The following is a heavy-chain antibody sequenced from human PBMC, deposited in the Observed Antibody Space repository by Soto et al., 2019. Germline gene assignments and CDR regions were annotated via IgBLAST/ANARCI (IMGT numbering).Heavy chain of an antibody. V-gene: IGHV2-26*01. Sequence: QVTLKESGPVLVKPTETLTLTCTVSGFSLSNARMGVSWIRQPPGKALEWLAHIFSNDEKSYSTSLKSRLTISKDTSKSQVVLTMTNMDPVDTAIYYCARIPFMITFAGVILDIWGQGTMVTVSS. J-gene: IGHJ3*02. CDR1: GFSLSNARMG. CDR2: IFSNDEK. CDR3: ARIPFMITFAGVILDI. D-gene: IGHD3-16*01.